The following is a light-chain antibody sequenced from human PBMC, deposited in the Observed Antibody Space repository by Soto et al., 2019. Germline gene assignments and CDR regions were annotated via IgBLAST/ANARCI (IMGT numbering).Light chain of an antibody. J-gene: IGLJ2*01. V-gene: IGLV4-69*01. Sequence: QPVLTQSPSASASLGASVKLTCTLSSGHSTYDIAWHQQQPEKGPRYLMKLNSDGSHFKGDGIPDRFSGSSSGAERYLTISSLQTEDEADYYCQTWGTDYRVFGGGTKVTVL. CDR1: SGHSTYD. CDR2: LNSDGSH. CDR3: QTWGTDYRV.